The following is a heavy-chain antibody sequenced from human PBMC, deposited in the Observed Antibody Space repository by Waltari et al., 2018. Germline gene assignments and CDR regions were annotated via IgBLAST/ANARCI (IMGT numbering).Heavy chain of an antibody. Sequence: EVQLLESGGGLVQPGGSLRLSCAASGFTFSSYALGWVRQAPGKGREVVSGMSGRGGSTYYADAVKGRFTISRDNSKNTLDLQMNSLRAEDTAVYYCAKDPIVVVTAIFDYWGQGTLVTVSS. V-gene: IGHV3-23*01. J-gene: IGHJ4*02. CDR2: MSGRGGST. CDR3: AKDPIVVVTAIFDY. D-gene: IGHD2-21*02. CDR1: GFTFSSYA.